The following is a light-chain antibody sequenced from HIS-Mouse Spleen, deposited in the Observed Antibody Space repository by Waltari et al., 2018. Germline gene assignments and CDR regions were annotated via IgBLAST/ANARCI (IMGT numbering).Light chain of an antibody. CDR2: EGS. CDR3: CSYAGSSTWV. J-gene: IGLJ3*02. Sequence: QPPLPQPPPVPGSPGQPPPIPCPETTRDVGGYNLFSGYQQPPGKAPKLMIYEGSKRPSGVSNRFSGSKSGNTASLTISGLQAEDEADYYCCSYAGSSTWVFGGGTKLTVL. CDR1: TRDVGGYNL. V-gene: IGLV2-23*01.